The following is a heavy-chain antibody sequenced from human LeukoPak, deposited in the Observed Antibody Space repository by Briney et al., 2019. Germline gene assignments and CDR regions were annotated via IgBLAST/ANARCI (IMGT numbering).Heavy chain of an antibody. V-gene: IGHV1-2*02. J-gene: IGHJ4*02. CDR1: GTRFDAYF. CDR2: INPNSGGT. D-gene: IGHD3-22*01. Sequence: ASVKVSCQASGTRFDAYFIHWVRQAPGQGLEWMGWINPNSGGTNYAQKFQGRVTMTRDTSISTAYMELSRLRSDDTAVYYCARAGIEYYYDSSGPLDLDYWGQGTLVTVSS. CDR3: ARAGIEYYYDSSGPLDLDY.